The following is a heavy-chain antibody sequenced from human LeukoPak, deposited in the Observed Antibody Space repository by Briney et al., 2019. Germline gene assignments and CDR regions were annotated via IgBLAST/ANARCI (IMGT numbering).Heavy chain of an antibody. D-gene: IGHD6-19*01. CDR3: ARGRVAVRSDAFDI. V-gene: IGHV3-11*04. CDR2: ISSSGSTI. CDR1: GFTFSDYY. Sequence: GGSLRLSCAASGFTFSDYYMSWIRQAPGKGLEWVSYISSSGSTIYYADSVKGRFTISRDNAKNSLYLQMNSLRAEDTAVYYCARGRVAVRSDAFDIWGQGTMVTVSP. J-gene: IGHJ3*02.